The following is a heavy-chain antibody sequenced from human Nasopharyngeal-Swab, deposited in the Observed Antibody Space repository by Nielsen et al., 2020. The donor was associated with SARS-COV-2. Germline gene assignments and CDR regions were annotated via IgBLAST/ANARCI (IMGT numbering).Heavy chain of an antibody. CDR2: IKSKTDGGTT. CDR3: TTVGRL. D-gene: IGHD1-26*01. Sequence: GESLKISCAASGFTFSNAWMSWVRQAPGKGLEWFGRIKSKTDGGTTDYAAPVKGRFTISRDDSKNTLYLQMNSLKTEDTAVYYCTTVGRLWGQGTLVTVSS. V-gene: IGHV3-15*01. CDR1: GFTFSNAW. J-gene: IGHJ4*02.